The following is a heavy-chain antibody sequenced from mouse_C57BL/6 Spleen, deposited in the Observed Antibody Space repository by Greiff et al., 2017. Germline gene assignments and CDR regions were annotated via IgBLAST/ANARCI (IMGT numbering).Heavy chain of an antibody. D-gene: IGHD1-1*01. J-gene: IGHJ2*01. CDR3: ARGIITTVVATNFDY. Sequence: EVMLVESGGGLVKPGGSLKLSCAASGFTFSDYGMHWVRQAPEKGLEWVAYISSGSSTIYYADTVNGRFTISRDNAKNTLFLQMTSRRSEDTAMYYCARGIITTVVATNFDYWGQGTTLTVSS. CDR1: GFTFSDYG. CDR2: ISSGSSTI. V-gene: IGHV5-17*01.